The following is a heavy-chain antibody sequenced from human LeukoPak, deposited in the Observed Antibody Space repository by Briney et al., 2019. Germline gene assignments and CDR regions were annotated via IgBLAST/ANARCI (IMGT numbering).Heavy chain of an antibody. CDR3: AKEFXISGGG. J-gene: IGHJ4*02. Sequence: GRSLRLSCAASGFTFDDYAMHWVRQAPGKGLEWVSGISWNSGSIGYADSVKGRFTISRDNAKNTLYLQMNSLRAEDTAVYYCAKEFXISGGGWGQGTLVTVSS. V-gene: IGHV3-9*01. D-gene: IGHD3-9*01. CDR1: GFTFDDYA. CDR2: ISWNSGSI.